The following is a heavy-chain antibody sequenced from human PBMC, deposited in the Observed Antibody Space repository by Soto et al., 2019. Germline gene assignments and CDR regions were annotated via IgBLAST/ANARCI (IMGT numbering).Heavy chain of an antibody. Sequence: SQSLSLTCAISGDSVSSNGVAWNWIRQSPSRGLEWMGSTYYRSKWYNDYAVSLKSRITINPDTPKKQFYLQLNSVTPEETAVYYCARVTWGGQISWFYXWGQGTLVTVSX. CDR1: GDSVSSNGVA. CDR2: TYYRSKWYN. V-gene: IGHV6-1*01. D-gene: IGHD3-16*01. CDR3: ARVTWGGQISWFYX. J-gene: IGHJ5*02.